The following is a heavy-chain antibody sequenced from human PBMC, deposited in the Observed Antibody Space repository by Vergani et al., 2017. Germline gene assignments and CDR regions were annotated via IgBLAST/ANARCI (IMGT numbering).Heavy chain of an antibody. Sequence: EVQLLESGGGLVQPGGSLRLSCAASGFTFSSYSMNWVRQAPGKGLEWVSSISSSSSYIDYADSVKGRFTISRDNAKNSLYLQMNSLRAEDTAVYYCARDRERKYSSSRGFDYWGQGTLVTVSS. CDR2: ISSSSSYI. J-gene: IGHJ4*02. CDR3: ARDRERKYSSSRGFDY. D-gene: IGHD6-13*01. V-gene: IGHV3-21*01. CDR1: GFTFSSYS.